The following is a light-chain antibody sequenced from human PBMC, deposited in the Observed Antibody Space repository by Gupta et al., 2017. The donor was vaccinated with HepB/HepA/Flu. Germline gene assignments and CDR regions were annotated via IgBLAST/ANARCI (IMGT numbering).Light chain of an antibody. CDR3: QSYDSSLGRWV. CDR1: SSNIGTGYP. Sequence: QSVLTQPPSVAGAPGQRVTISCTGRSSNIGTGYPVHLYQQRVGTAPKLLIHGNHNRPAGVPDQFSVSKSANSASLAITGLQTEDEADYYCQSYDSSLGRWVFGGGTKLTVL. J-gene: IGLJ3*02. V-gene: IGLV1-40*01. CDR2: GNH.